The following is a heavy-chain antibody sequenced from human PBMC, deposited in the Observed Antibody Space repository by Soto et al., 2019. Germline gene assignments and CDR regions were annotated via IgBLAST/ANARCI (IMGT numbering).Heavy chain of an antibody. Sequence: GGSLRLSCAASGFTFSYYAMHWVRQAPGKGLEWVAVISYDGSNKYYADSVKGRFTISRDNSKNTQYLQMNSLRAEDTAVYYCARDWSNYVGSYYGMDVWGQGTTVTVSS. CDR1: GFTFSYYA. CDR2: ISYDGSNK. J-gene: IGHJ6*02. D-gene: IGHD4-4*01. CDR3: ARDWSNYVGSYYGMDV. V-gene: IGHV3-30-3*01.